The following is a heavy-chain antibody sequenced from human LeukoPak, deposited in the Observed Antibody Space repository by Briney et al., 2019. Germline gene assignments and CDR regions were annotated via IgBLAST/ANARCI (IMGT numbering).Heavy chain of an antibody. D-gene: IGHD6-19*01. CDR2: IYHSGST. CDR1: GYSISSGYY. J-gene: IGHJ4*02. V-gene: IGHV4-38-2*02. Sequence: SETLSLTCTVSGYSISSGYYWGWIRQPPGKGLEWIGSIYHSGSTYYNPSLKSRVTISVDTSKNQFSLELSSVTAADTAVYYCARSIGRALMGIAVAGTGMEYWGQGTLVTVSS. CDR3: ARSIGRALMGIAVAGTGMEY.